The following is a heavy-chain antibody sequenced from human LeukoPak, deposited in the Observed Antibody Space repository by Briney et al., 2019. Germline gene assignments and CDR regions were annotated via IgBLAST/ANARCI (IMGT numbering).Heavy chain of an antibody. CDR1: GFTFSSYG. Sequence: GRSLRLSCAASGFTFSSYGMYWVRQAPGKGLEWVAVISYDGSNKYYADSVKGRFTISRDNSKNTLYLQMNSLRAEDTAVYYCAKGPTRWLILYYFDYWGQGTLVTVSS. V-gene: IGHV3-30*18. D-gene: IGHD5-18*01. J-gene: IGHJ4*02. CDR2: ISYDGSNK. CDR3: AKGPTRWLILYYFDY.